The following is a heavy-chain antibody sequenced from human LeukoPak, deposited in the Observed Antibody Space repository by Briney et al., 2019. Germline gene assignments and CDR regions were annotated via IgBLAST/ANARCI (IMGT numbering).Heavy chain of an antibody. V-gene: IGHV4-59*01. CDR1: GVSITDYY. CDR2: VHYSVTT. J-gene: IGHJ4*02. CDR3: ARGREYSSSWYALGY. Sequence: SETLSLTCTVSGVSITDYYWSWIRQPPGKGLEWIAYVHYSVTTNYNPSLKSRVAISVDTSKNQFSLKLSSVTAADTAVYYCARGREYSSSWYALGYWGQGTLVTVSS. D-gene: IGHD6-13*01.